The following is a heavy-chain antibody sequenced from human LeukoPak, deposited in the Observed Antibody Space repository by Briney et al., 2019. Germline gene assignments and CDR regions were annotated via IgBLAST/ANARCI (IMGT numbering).Heavy chain of an antibody. V-gene: IGHV3-49*04. CDR3: TRDGIEYCSSTSCYGGGYDY. J-gene: IGHJ4*02. Sequence: GGSLRLSCTASGFTFGDYAMSWVRQAPGKGLEWVGFIRSKAYGGTTECAASVKGRFTISRDDSKSIAYLQMNSLKTEDTAVYYCTRDGIEYCSSTSCYGGGYDYWGQGTLVTVSS. CDR1: GFTFGDYA. D-gene: IGHD2-2*01. CDR2: IRSKAYGGTT.